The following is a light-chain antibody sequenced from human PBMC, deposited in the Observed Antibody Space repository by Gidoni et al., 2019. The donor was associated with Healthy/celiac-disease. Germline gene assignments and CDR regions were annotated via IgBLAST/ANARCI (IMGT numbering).Light chain of an antibody. Sequence: DIQMTQSPSSLSASVGDRVTITCRASQGISNSLAWYQQKPGKVPKLLIYAASTLQSGVPSRFSGSGSGTDFTFTISSLQPEDVATYYCQKYNSALWTFGQGTKVEIK. CDR2: AAS. J-gene: IGKJ1*01. CDR3: QKYNSALWT. CDR1: QGISNS. V-gene: IGKV1-27*01.